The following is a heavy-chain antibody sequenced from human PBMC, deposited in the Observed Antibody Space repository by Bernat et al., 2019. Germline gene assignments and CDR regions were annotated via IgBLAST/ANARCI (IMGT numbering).Heavy chain of an antibody. CDR3: ARSPGTGTMDD. J-gene: IGHJ4*02. V-gene: IGHV3-7*04. CDR1: GFTFSMYW. CDR2: INQDGGEK. Sequence: EVQLVEPGGGLVQPGGSLRLFCSASGFTFSMYWMSWVRQAPGKGLEWVANINQDGGEKYYVDSGMGRFTISRDNAKNSLYLQMSSLRVEETTVYYCARSPGTGTMDDWGQGTLIAVSS. D-gene: IGHD1-1*01.